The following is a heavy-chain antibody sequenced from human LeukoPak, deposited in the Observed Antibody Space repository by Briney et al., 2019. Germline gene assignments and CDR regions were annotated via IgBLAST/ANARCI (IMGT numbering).Heavy chain of an antibody. Sequence: ASVKVSCKASGSTFTSNYIHWVRQAPGQGLEWMGVIYPRDGSTSYAQKFQGRVTVTRDTSTSTVHMELSGLRSEDTAVYYCARDQEGFDYWGQGTLVTVSS. CDR3: ARDQEGFDY. CDR1: GSTFTSNY. V-gene: IGHV1-46*01. CDR2: IYPRDGST. J-gene: IGHJ4*02.